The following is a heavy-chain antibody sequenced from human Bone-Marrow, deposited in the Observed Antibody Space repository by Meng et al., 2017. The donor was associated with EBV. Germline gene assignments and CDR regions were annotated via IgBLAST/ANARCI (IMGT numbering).Heavy chain of an antibody. D-gene: IGHD3-10*01. CDR2: IYNGGTT. V-gene: IGHV4-61*01. Sequence: QAQLQASGPGLVTPSEILSLTWPFSGASVGGGTYHWTWIRQPPGKELEWIGYIYNGGTTIYNPSLKSRVTILVDASKNQFSLKLSSVTTADTAVYYCAKSRSSTPGVVDYWGQGTLVTVSS. CDR3: AKSRSSTPGVVDY. CDR1: GASVGGGTYH. J-gene: IGHJ4*02.